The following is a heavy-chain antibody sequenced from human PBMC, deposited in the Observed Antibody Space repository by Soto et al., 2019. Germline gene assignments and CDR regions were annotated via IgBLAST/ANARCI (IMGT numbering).Heavy chain of an antibody. D-gene: IGHD2-15*01. CDR2: ISSSSSTI. Sequence: GGSLRLSCAASGFTFSSYSMNWVRQAPGKGLEWVSYISSSSSTIYYADSVKGRFTISRDNAKNSLYLQMNSLRAEDTAVYYCARYCSGGSCYLPDGMDVWGQGTTVTVS. V-gene: IGHV3-48*01. CDR1: GFTFSSYS. CDR3: ARYCSGGSCYLPDGMDV. J-gene: IGHJ6*02.